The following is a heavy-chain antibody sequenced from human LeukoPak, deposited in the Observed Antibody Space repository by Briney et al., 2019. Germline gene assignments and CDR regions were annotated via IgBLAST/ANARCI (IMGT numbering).Heavy chain of an antibody. CDR3: AKDISFVGAFDI. V-gene: IGHV3-43*02. Sequence: GGSLRLSCAASGFTFDDYAMHWVRQAPGKGLERVSLISGDGGSTYYADSVKGRFTISRDNSKNSLYLQMNSLITEETALYYCAKDISFVGAFDIWGQGTMVTVSS. CDR1: GFTFDDYA. CDR2: ISGDGGST. D-gene: IGHD2-21*01. J-gene: IGHJ3*02.